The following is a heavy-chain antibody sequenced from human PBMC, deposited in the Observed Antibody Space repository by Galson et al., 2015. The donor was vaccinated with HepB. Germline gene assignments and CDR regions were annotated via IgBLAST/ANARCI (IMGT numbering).Heavy chain of an antibody. D-gene: IGHD3-22*01. CDR1: GDSVSSNSAA. Sequence: CAISGDSVSSNSAAWNWIRQSPSRGLEWLGRTYYRSKWYTDYAESVKSRITIAPDTSKNQFSLQVNSATPEDTAVYYCARDEYDSSRYSGGFDYWGQGTPVTVSP. J-gene: IGHJ4*02. CDR3: ARDEYDSSRYSGGFDY. CDR2: TYYRSKWYT. V-gene: IGHV6-1*01.